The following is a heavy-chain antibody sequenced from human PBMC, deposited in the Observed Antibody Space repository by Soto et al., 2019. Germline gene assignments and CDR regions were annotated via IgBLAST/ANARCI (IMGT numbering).Heavy chain of an antibody. CDR2: IYSGGST. CDR1: GFTVSSNY. V-gene: IGHV3-53*01. D-gene: IGHD2-15*01. J-gene: IGHJ6*04. Sequence: GGSLRLSCAASGFTVSSNYMSWVRQAPWKGLEWVSVIYSGGSTYYADSVKGRFTISRDNSKNTLYLQMNSLRAEDTAVYYCAREQSGWLLGNYCMDVWGKGP. CDR3: AREQSGWLLGNYCMDV.